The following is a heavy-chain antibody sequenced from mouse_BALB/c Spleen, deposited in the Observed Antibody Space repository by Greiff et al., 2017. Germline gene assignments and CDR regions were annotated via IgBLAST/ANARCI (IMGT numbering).Heavy chain of an antibody. V-gene: IGHV1-39*01. CDR3: ARNYGSSEAMDY. J-gene: IGHJ4*01. CDR2: INPYYGST. CDR1: GYSFTDYI. D-gene: IGHD1-1*01. Sequence: VQLQQTGPELVKPGASVKISCKASGYSFTDYIMLWVKQSHGKSLEWIGNINPYYGSTSYNLKFKGKATLTVDKSSSTAYMQLNSLTSEDSAVYYCARNYGSSEAMDYWGQGTSVTVSS.